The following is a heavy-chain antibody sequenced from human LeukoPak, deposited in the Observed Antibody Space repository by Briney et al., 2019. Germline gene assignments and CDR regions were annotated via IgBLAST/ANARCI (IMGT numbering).Heavy chain of an antibody. V-gene: IGHV3-33*01. D-gene: IGHD1-14*01. CDR3: ARETGPRTFDY. CDR1: GFTFSSYG. Sequence: GGSLRLSCEASGFTFSSYGMHWVRQAPGKGLEWVAVIWNDGSDTYYADSVKGRFTISRDESKTTMYLQLNSLRVEDTAVYYCARETGPRTFDYWGQGTLVTVSS. J-gene: IGHJ4*02. CDR2: IWNDGSDT.